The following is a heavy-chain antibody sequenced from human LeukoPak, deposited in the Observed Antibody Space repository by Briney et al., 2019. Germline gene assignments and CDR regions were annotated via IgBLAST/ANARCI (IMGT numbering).Heavy chain of an antibody. CDR3: ARHERYCSGGSCYHHLHFDY. V-gene: IGHV4-59*08. Sequence: PSGTLSLTCTVSGGSISSYYWSWIRQPPGKGLEWIGYIYYSGSTNYNPSLKSRVTISVDTSKNQFSLKLSSVTAADTAVYYCARHERYCSGGSCYHHLHFDYWGQGTLVTVSS. J-gene: IGHJ4*02. D-gene: IGHD2-15*01. CDR1: GGSISSYY. CDR2: IYYSGST.